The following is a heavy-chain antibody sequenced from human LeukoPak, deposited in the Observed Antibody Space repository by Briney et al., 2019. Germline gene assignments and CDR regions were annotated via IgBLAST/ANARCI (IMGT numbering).Heavy chain of an antibody. CDR2: ISGSGGST. CDR1: GFTFSSYA. J-gene: IGHJ4*02. D-gene: IGHD1-26*01. CDR3: AKDPQYSGSYLDYFDY. V-gene: IGHV3-23*01. Sequence: GGPLRLSCAASGFTFSSYAMSWVRQAPGKGLEWVSAISGSGGSTYYADSVKGRFTISRDNSKNTLYLQMNGLRAEDTAVYYCAKDPQYSGSYLDYFDYWGQGTLVTVSS.